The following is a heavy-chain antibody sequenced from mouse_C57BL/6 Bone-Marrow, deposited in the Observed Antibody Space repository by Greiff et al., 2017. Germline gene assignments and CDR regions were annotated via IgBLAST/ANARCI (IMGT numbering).Heavy chain of an antibody. J-gene: IGHJ4*01. CDR2: IYWDDDK. D-gene: IGHD1-1*01. Sequence: QVTLKESGPGILQSSPTLSLTCSFSGFSLSTSGMGVSWIRQPSGKGLEWLAHIYWDDDKRYNPSLKSRLTISKDTSRNQVFLKITSVDTADTATDYCARHITTVVAPDAMGYWGQGTSVTVSS. V-gene: IGHV8-12*01. CDR1: GFSLSTSGMG. CDR3: ARHITTVVAPDAMGY.